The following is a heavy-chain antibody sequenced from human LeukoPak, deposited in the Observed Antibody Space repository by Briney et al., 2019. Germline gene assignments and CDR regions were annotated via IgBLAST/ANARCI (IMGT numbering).Heavy chain of an antibody. J-gene: IGHJ6*03. Sequence: PGGSLRLSCADSGFTFSSYWMSWVRQAPGKGLEWVANIKQDGSEKYYVDSVKGRFSISRDNAKNSLYLQMNSLRAEDTAVYYCARGLIKRYCSGGRCHYYYYYMDVWGKGTTVTVSS. CDR2: IKQDGSEK. CDR1: GFTFSSYW. D-gene: IGHD2-15*01. CDR3: ARGLIKRYCSGGRCHYYYYYMDV. V-gene: IGHV3-7*01.